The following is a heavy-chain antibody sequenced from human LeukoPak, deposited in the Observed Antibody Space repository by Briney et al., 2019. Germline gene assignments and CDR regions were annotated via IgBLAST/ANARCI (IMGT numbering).Heavy chain of an antibody. Sequence: PGGSLRLSCAASGFTFSSYGMHWVRQAPGKGLEWVAVISYDGSNKYYADSVKGRFTISRDNAKNSLYLQMNSLRDEDTAVYYCARSIAARPPDFDYWGQGTLVTVSS. CDR1: GFTFSSYG. J-gene: IGHJ4*02. V-gene: IGHV3-30*03. CDR2: ISYDGSNK. D-gene: IGHD6-6*01. CDR3: ARSIAARPPDFDY.